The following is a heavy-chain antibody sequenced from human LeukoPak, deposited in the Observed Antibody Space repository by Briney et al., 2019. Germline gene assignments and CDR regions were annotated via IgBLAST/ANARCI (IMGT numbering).Heavy chain of an antibody. J-gene: IGHJ4*02. CDR2: ISSSGSTI. V-gene: IGHV3-11*01. D-gene: IGHD6-19*01. Sequence: GRSLRLSCAASGFTFSDYYMSWIRQAPGKGREWVSYISSSGSTIYYADSVKGRFTISRDNSKNTLCLQMNSLRAEDTAVYYCSKGRTVTGTLALDYWGQGTLVTVSS. CDR3: SKGRTVTGTLALDY. CDR1: GFTFSDYY.